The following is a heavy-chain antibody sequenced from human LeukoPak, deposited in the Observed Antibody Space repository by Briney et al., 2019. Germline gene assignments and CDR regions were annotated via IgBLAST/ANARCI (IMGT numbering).Heavy chain of an antibody. CDR3: ARHSRSGSGGYENAFDI. CDR1: GGSISSSSYY. D-gene: IGHD5-12*01. J-gene: IGHJ3*02. Sequence: SETLSLTCTVSGGSISSSSYYWDRIRQSPWKGLEWIGNIYSGGSTYYTPSLKRRVTISVDTSKNHFSLKLSSVTAADTAIYFCARHSRSGSGGYENAFDIWGQGTMVTVSS. CDR2: IYSGGST. V-gene: IGHV4-39*01.